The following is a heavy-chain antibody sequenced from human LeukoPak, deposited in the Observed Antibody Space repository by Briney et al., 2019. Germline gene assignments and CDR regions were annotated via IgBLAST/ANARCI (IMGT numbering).Heavy chain of an antibody. CDR2: FDPEDGET. D-gene: IGHD1-26*01. CDR3: ASFIGQRNSGSYQRAMYYFDY. V-gene: IGHV1-24*01. Sequence: ASVKVSCKVSGYTLTELSVHWVRQAPGKGLEWMGGFDPEDGETIYAQKFQGRVTMTTDTSTSTAYMELRSLRSDDTAVYYCASFIGQRNSGSYQRAMYYFDYWGQGTLVTVSS. J-gene: IGHJ4*02. CDR1: GYTLTELS.